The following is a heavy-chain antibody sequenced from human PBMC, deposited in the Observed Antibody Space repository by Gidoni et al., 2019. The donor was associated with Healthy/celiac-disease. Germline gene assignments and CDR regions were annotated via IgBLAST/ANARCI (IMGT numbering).Heavy chain of an antibody. CDR3: ARPASTAARSSSWFDP. D-gene: IGHD6-13*01. CDR2: ISSSSSTI. J-gene: IGHJ5*02. V-gene: IGHV3-48*02. CDR1: GFTFRSYS. Sequence: EVQLVESGGGLVQPGGSRGLSCAASGFTFRSYSMNRVRQAPGKGLGWVSYISSSSSTIYYADAVKGRFTISRDNAKNSLYLQMNSLRDEDTAVYYCARPASTAARSSSWFDPWGQGTLVTVSS.